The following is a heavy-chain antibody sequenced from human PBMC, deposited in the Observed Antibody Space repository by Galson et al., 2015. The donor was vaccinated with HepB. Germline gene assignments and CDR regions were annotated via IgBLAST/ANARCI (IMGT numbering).Heavy chain of an antibody. CDR1: GFTFSSYS. D-gene: IGHD1-26*01. J-gene: IGHJ4*02. CDR3: AREVRPIVGASSFDY. Sequence: SLRLSCAASGFTFSSYSMNWVRQAPGKGLEWVSYISSSSSTIYYADSVKGRFTISRDNAKNSLYLQMNSLRDEDTAVYYCAREVRPIVGASSFDYWGQGTLVTVSS. CDR2: ISSSSSTI. V-gene: IGHV3-48*02.